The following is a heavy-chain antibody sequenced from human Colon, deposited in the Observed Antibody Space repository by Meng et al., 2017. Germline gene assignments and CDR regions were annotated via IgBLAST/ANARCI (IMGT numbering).Heavy chain of an antibody. Sequence: HVHLQQWGAGLLKPSETLSLTCAVYGGSFSGYYWSWIRQPPGKGLEWIGEINHSGSTNYNPSLKSRVTISVDTSKNQFSLKLSSVTAADTAVYYCARGDWFDPWGQGTLVTVSS. CDR1: GGSFSGYY. CDR3: ARGDWFDP. CDR2: INHSGST. J-gene: IGHJ5*02. V-gene: IGHV4-34*01.